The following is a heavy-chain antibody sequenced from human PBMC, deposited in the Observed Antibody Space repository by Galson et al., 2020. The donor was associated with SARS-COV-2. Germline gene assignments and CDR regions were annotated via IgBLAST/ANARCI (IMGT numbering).Heavy chain of an antibody. CDR2: IFSNDEK. CDR1: GFSLSNARMD. CDR3: AILQYSYGSPGAFDI. Sequence: SGPTLVKPTETLTLTCTVSGFSLSNARMDVSWIRQPPGKALEWLAHIFSNDEKSYSTSLKSRLTISKDTSKSQVVLTMTNMDPVDTATYYCAILQYSYGSPGAFDIWGQGTMVTVSS. J-gene: IGHJ3*02. D-gene: IGHD5-18*01. V-gene: IGHV2-26*01.